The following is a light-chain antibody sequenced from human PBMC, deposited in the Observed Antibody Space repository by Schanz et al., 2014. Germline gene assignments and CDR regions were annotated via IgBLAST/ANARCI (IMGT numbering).Light chain of an antibody. CDR1: QDISNY. Sequence: DIQMTQSPSSLSASVGDRVTITCRASQDISNYLAWYQQKTGKVPKLLIYAASSLQSGVPSRFSGSGSGTDFTLTITSLQPDDFATYYCQHETFGQGTKLEIK. V-gene: IGKV1-27*01. CDR3: QHET. CDR2: AAS. J-gene: IGKJ2*01.